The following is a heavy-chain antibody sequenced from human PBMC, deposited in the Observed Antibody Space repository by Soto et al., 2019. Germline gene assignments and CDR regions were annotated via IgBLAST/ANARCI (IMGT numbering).Heavy chain of an antibody. V-gene: IGHV1-24*01. CDR1: GYTLTELS. D-gene: IGHD3-3*01. Sequence: ASVKVSCKVSGYTLTELSMHWVRQAPGKGLEWMGGFDPEDGETIYAQKFQGRVTMTEDTSTGTAYMELSSLRSEDTAVYYCATGAPPYDFWSGYSTRGLIFAFDIWGQGTMVTVSS. CDR2: FDPEDGET. J-gene: IGHJ3*02. CDR3: ATGAPPYDFWSGYSTRGLIFAFDI.